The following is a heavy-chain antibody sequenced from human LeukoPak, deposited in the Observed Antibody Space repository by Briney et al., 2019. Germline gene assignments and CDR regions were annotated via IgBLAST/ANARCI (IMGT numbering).Heavy chain of an antibody. CDR1: GFTFGSYT. Sequence: GGSLGLSCAASGFTFGSYTMTWVRQAPGKGLEWVSAISGSGGDTYYADSVKGRFTISRDNSKNTLYLQMNSLRAEDTAVYYCAKGPYTFDYWGQGTLVTVSS. J-gene: IGHJ4*02. CDR2: ISGSGGDT. CDR3: AKGPYTFDY. V-gene: IGHV3-23*01. D-gene: IGHD4-11*01.